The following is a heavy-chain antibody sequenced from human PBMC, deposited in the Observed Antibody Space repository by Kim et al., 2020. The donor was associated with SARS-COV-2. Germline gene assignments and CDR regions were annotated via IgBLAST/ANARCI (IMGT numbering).Heavy chain of an antibody. V-gene: IGHV3-43*02. J-gene: IGHJ3*02. CDR1: GFTFDDYA. Sequence: GGSLRLSFAASGFTFDDYAMHWVHQAPGKGLEWVSLISGDGGSTYYADSVKGRFTISRDNSKNSLYLQMNSLRTEDTALYYCAKDIGPDFWSGLYAFDIWGQGTMVTVSS. CDR2: ISGDGGST. D-gene: IGHD3-3*01. CDR3: AKDIGPDFWSGLYAFDI.